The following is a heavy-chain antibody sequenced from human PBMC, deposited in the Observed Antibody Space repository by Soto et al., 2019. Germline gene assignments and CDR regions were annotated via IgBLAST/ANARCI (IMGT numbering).Heavy chain of an antibody. D-gene: IGHD6-19*01. CDR3: AKEGTSGLYYFDY. J-gene: IGHJ4*02. CDR1: GFTFSNHA. V-gene: IGHV3-23*01. Sequence: PGGSLRLSCAASGFTFSNHAISWVRQAPGKGLEWVSIISGSGDSPYYADSVKGRFNISRDNSRNTLYLQMNSLRAGDSAKYYCAKEGTSGLYYFDYWGPGTLVTVSS. CDR2: ISGSGDSP.